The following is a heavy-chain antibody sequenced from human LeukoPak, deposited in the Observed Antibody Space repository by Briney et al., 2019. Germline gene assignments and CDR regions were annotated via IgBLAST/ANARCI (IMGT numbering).Heavy chain of an antibody. J-gene: IGHJ4*02. Sequence: ASVKVSCKASGYSFSNYYMHWVRQAPGQGLEWMGIFSPSGRGTAYAQKFQGRVTMTSDTSTSTLYMELSSLRSDGTAAYYCARDHYYGSGSSYGGPDYWGQGTLVIVSS. CDR1: GYSFSNYY. D-gene: IGHD3-10*01. CDR3: ARDHYYGSGSSYGGPDY. CDR2: FSPSGRGT. V-gene: IGHV1-46*01.